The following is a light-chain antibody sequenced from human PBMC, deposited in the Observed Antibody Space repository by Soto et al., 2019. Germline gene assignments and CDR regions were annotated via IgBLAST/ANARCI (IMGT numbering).Light chain of an antibody. CDR2: DVS. Sequence: QSVLPQPASMTGSPGQPLTLSCTGTSRHVGGYNYVSWYQHHPGKAPKLVIYDVSDRPSGVSIRFSGSKSDNTASLTISGLQPEDEADYHCSSYTTSNTRQIVFGTGTKVTVL. J-gene: IGLJ1*01. V-gene: IGLV2-14*03. CDR3: SSYTTSNTRQIV. CDR1: SRHVGGYNY.